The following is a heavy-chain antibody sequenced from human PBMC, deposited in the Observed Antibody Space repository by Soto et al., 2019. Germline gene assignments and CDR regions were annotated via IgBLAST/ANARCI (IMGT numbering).Heavy chain of an antibody. J-gene: IGHJ6*02. V-gene: IGHV4-39*01. CDR1: GGSISSSSYY. CDR2: VYYSGST. D-gene: IGHD2-2*01. Sequence: SETLSLTCTVSGGSISSSSYYWGWIRQPPGKGLEWIGSVYYSGSTYYNPSLKSRVTISVDTSKNQFSLKLSSVTAADTAVYYCATGVVPAAIPYYGMDVWGQGTTVTVSS. CDR3: ATGVVPAAIPYYGMDV.